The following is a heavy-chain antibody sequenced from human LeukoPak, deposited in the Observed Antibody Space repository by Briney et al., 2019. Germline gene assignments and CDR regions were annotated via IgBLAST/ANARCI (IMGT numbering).Heavy chain of an antibody. CDR1: GFTFSSYS. J-gene: IGHJ4*02. CDR2: ISSSSSYI. CDR3: AKRSRGIAVAGHFDY. D-gene: IGHD6-19*01. V-gene: IGHV3-21*04. Sequence: GGSLRLSCAASGFTFSSYSMNWVRQAPGKGLEWVSSISSSSSYIYYADSVKGRFTISRDNSKNTLYLQMNSLRAEDTAVYYCAKRSRGIAVAGHFDYWGQGTLVTVSS.